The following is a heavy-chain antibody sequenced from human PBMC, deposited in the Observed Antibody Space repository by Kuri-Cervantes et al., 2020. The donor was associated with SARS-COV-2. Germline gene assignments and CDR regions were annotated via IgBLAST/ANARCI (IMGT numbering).Heavy chain of an antibody. D-gene: IGHD3-10*01. Sequence: SVKVSCKASGGTFSSYAISWVRQAPGQGLEWMGGIIPIFGTANYAQKFQGRVTITADKSTSTAYMELSSLRSGDTAVYYCAMVRGVINATDYWGQGTLVTVSS. CDR3: AMVRGVINATDY. J-gene: IGHJ4*02. V-gene: IGHV1-69*06. CDR2: IIPIFGTA. CDR1: GGTFSSYA.